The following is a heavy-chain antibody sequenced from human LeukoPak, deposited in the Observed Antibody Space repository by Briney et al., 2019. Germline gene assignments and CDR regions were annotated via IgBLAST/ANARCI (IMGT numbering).Heavy chain of an antibody. Sequence: GASVKVSCKASGYTFTHYGFTWVRPPPAQGLEGMGWISGYNGHTDYAQKLRGRVTMTTDTSTCTAYMELRSLRSDDTAVYYCARKEVAVRHDYWGQGTLVTVSS. V-gene: IGHV1-18*01. D-gene: IGHD5-12*01. CDR3: ARKEVAVRHDY. J-gene: IGHJ4*02. CDR1: GYTFTHYG. CDR2: ISGYNGHT.